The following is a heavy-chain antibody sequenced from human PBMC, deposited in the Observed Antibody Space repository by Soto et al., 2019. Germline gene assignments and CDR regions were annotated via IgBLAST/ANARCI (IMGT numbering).Heavy chain of an antibody. D-gene: IGHD2-15*01. CDR3: ARQTQGCTAGSCYSAVDY. V-gene: IGHV4-39*01. CDR2: IYYSGSP. Sequence: SVTLSLTCTVSGDSISSSTYYWGWIRQPPGKGLEWIGSIYYSGSPNYNPSLMSRVTISVDTSNIQFSLMLRSVTAAATALYYCARQTQGCTAGSCYSAVDYWGPGTLVSVSS. CDR1: GDSISSSTYY. J-gene: IGHJ4*02.